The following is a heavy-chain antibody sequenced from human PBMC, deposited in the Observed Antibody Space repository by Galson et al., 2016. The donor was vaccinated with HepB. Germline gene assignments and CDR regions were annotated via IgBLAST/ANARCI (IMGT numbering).Heavy chain of an antibody. Sequence: SLRLSCAASGFIFNSHTMHWVRQETPGKGLEWVASISHDGINAKYADSVRGRFTISRDNSKNSVYLQMSSLRADDTAIYYCAKDAAVTLPGVYFEFWGQGTLVTVSS. CDR1: GFIFNSHT. CDR3: AKDAAVTLPGVYFEF. V-gene: IGHV3-30*18. D-gene: IGHD4-17*01. CDR2: ISHDGINA. J-gene: IGHJ4*02.